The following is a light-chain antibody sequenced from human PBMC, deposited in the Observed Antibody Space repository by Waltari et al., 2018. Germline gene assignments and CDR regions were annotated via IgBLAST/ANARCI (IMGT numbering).Light chain of an antibody. V-gene: IGKV2-30*02. CDR2: KVS. CDR1: QGLLHSDGNTY. CDR3: MQGTHWPRT. J-gene: IGKJ1*01. Sequence: DVVMTQSPLSLPVTLGQPASISCRSSQGLLHSDGNTYLNWFQQRPGQSPRRLIYKVSNRECRVPDRFNGSGSGTAFTLKISRVEAEDVGVYYCMQGTHWPRTFGQGTKVEIK.